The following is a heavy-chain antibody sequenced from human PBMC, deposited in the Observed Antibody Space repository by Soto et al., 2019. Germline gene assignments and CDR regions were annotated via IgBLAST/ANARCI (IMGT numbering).Heavy chain of an antibody. Sequence: GESLKISCNGSGYSFTSYWIGWVGQMPGKGLEWMGIIYPGDSDTRYSPSFQGQVTISADKSISTAYLQWSSLKASDTAMYYCARTADSSSPFDAFDIWGQGTMVT. CDR2: IYPGDSDT. J-gene: IGHJ3*02. CDR3: ARTADSSSPFDAFDI. V-gene: IGHV5-51*01. D-gene: IGHD6-13*01. CDR1: GYSFTSYW.